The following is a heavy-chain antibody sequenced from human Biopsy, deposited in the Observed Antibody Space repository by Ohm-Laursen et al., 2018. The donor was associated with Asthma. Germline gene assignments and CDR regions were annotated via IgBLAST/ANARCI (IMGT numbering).Heavy chain of an antibody. CDR1: RFTYE. J-gene: IGHJ4*02. CDR3: AREGVAGTHIED. D-gene: IGHD6-19*01. CDR2: ISYDGSSI. V-gene: IGHV3-30*03. Sequence: SLRLSCAASRFTYEMHWVRQAPGKGLEWVAVISYDGSSIYYADSVKGRFTISPDNSKNTLSLQINSLTAEDTAVYYCAREGVAGTHIEDWGQGTLVTVSS.